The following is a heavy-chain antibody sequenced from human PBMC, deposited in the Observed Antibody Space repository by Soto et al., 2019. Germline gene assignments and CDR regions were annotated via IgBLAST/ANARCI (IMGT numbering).Heavy chain of an antibody. CDR2: INSDGNST. Sequence: GGSLRLSCAASGFTFSSYWMHWVRQAPGKGLVWVSRINSDGNSTSYADSVKGRFTISRDNAKNTLYLQMNSLSAEDTAVYYCARGCYRANGVDDAFDIWGQGTMVTVSS. CDR1: GFTFSSYW. J-gene: IGHJ3*02. CDR3: ARGCYRANGVDDAFDI. V-gene: IGHV3-74*01. D-gene: IGHD3-16*02.